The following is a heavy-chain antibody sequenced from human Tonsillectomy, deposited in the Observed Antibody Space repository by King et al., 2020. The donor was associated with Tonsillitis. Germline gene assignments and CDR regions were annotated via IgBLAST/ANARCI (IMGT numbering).Heavy chain of an antibody. CDR2: MYYRGGT. J-gene: IGHJ4*02. V-gene: IGHV4-59*01. Sequence: VQLQESGPGLVKPSETLSLTCTVSGDSISGYYWNWIRQSPGKGLEWLGYMYYRGGTIINPSLKSRVTISVDTSKNQVSLNLNSVTAADTAVYYCARTKGSSSRSGGFDYWGQGTLVTVSS. CDR1: GDSISGYY. CDR3: ARTKGSSSRSGGFDY. D-gene: IGHD6-13*01.